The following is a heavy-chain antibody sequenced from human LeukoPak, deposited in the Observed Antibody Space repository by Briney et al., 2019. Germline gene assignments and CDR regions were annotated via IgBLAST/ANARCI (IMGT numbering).Heavy chain of an antibody. CDR2: IKQDGSDK. Sequence: GGSLRLSCAASGFTFSTYWMSWVRQAPGKGLEWVANIKQDGSDKFYVDSVKGRFTISRDNAKNSMYLQMNSLRAEDTAVYYCARVLPVTSRDYWGQGTLVTVSS. V-gene: IGHV3-7*01. D-gene: IGHD2-2*01. CDR1: GFTFSTYW. J-gene: IGHJ4*02. CDR3: ARVLPVTSRDY.